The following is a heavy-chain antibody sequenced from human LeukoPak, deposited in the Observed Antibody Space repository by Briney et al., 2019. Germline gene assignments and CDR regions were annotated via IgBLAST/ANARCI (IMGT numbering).Heavy chain of an antibody. J-gene: IGHJ4*02. Sequence: GASVKVSCKASGYTFSGYYMHWVRKAPGQGLEWMGWINPDSGGTNYGQNFQGRVTMTRDTAINTAYMELSRLRSDDTAVYYCARERFYSSGSKSNRVDYWGQGTLVTVSS. CDR3: ARERFYSSGSKSNRVDY. CDR2: INPDSGGT. CDR1: GYTFSGYY. V-gene: IGHV1-2*02. D-gene: IGHD6-19*01.